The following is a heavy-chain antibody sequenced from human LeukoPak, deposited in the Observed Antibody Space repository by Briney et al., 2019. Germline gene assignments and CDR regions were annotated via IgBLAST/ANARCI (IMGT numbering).Heavy chain of an antibody. CDR1: GFTFSSYA. CDR2: ISGSGGST. CDR3: ARGSSTWYYYFDY. D-gene: IGHD6-13*01. V-gene: IGHV3-23*01. J-gene: IGHJ4*02. Sequence: PGGSLRLSCAASGFTFSSYAMSWVRQAPGKGLEWVSAISGSGGSTYYADSVKGRFTISRDNSKNTLFLQMNSLRAEDTAAYYCARGSSTWYYYFDYWGQGTLVTVSS.